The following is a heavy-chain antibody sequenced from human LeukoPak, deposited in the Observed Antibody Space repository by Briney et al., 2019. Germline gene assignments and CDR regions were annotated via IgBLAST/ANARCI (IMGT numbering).Heavy chain of an antibody. V-gene: IGHV3-23*01. CDR2: ISGSGGST. D-gene: IGHD1-26*01. CDR3: AKDKEVGAKGDY. Sequence: GGSLRLFCAASGFTFSSYAMRWVRQAPGKGLEWVSAISGSGGSTYYADSVKGRFTISRDNSKNTLYLQMNSLRAEDTAVYYCAKDKEVGAKGDYWGQGTLVTVSS. J-gene: IGHJ4*02. CDR1: GFTFSSYA.